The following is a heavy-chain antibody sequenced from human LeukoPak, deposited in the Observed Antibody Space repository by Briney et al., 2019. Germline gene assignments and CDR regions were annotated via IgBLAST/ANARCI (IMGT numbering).Heavy chain of an antibody. V-gene: IGHV4-59*01. Sequence: SETLSLTCTVSGGSISSYYWSWIRQPPGKGLEWIGYIYYSGSTNYHPSLKSRVTISVDTSKNQFSLKLSSVTAADTAVYYCARLTYYYDSSGYYLFDYWGQGTLVTVSS. CDR1: GGSISSYY. CDR2: IYYSGST. J-gene: IGHJ4*02. D-gene: IGHD3-22*01. CDR3: ARLTYYYDSSGYYLFDY.